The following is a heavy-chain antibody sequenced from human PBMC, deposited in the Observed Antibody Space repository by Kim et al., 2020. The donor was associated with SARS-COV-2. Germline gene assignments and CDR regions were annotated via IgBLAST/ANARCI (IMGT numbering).Heavy chain of an antibody. V-gene: IGHV4-39*01. CDR2: IYYTGST. CDR1: GGSISGSSSH. J-gene: IGHJ5*02. Sequence: SETLSLTCTVSGGSISGSSSHWGWIRQPPGKGLEWIGHIYYTGSTYYNPSLKSRVTISVDTSKNQFFLILTSVTAADTAVYYCARRAGSTNTKWFDPWGQGTLVTVSS. CDR3: ARRAGSTNTKWFDP. D-gene: IGHD2-2*01.